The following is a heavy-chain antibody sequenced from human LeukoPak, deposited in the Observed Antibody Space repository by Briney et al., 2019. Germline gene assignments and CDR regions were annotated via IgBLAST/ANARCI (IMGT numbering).Heavy chain of an antibody. CDR2: ISDRGST. V-gene: IGHV4-59*08. CDR1: GGSINNYQ. D-gene: IGHD2-21*01. Sequence: SETLSLTFTVSGGSINNYQWSWIRQPPGKGLEWIVYISDRGSTNYNPSLKSRLTISVDTSKNQFSLKLNSVTAADTAVYYCARHHHCIVVSPGLNCYGLGAYWGQGTLVTVSS. J-gene: IGHJ4*02. CDR3: ARHHHCIVVSPGLNCYGLGAY.